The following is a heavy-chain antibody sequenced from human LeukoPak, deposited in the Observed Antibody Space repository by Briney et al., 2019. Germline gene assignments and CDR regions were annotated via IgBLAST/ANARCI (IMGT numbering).Heavy chain of an antibody. J-gene: IGHJ4*02. Sequence: PGGSLRLSCVASGLTFSRFYMSWVRQAPGKGLEWVANIKGDGSERYYMDSVRGRFTISRGNAKKSLYLQVNSLRVEDTAMYYCAVEYSNTPLGLDFWGQGALVTVSS. V-gene: IGHV3-7*03. CDR1: GLTFSRFY. D-gene: IGHD2/OR15-2a*01. CDR3: AVEYSNTPLGLDF. CDR2: IKGDGSER.